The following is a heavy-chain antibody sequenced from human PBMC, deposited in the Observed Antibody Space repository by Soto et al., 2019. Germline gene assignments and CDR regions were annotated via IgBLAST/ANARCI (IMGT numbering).Heavy chain of an antibody. J-gene: IGHJ4*02. CDR2: INPNSGGT. CDR3: ARRHLHDSDDKGYFDY. D-gene: IGHD3-9*01. Sequence: QVQLVQSGAEVKKPGASVKVSCKASGYTFTGYYMHWVRQAPGQGLEWMGWINPNSGGTNYAQKFQGWVTMTRDTSISTAYMGLSRLRSDDTAVYYCARRHLHDSDDKGYFDYWGQGTLVTVSS. CDR1: GYTFTGYY. V-gene: IGHV1-2*04.